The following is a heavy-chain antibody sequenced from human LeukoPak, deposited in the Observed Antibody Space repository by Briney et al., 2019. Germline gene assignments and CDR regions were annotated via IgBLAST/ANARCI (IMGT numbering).Heavy chain of an antibody. D-gene: IGHD2-15*01. J-gene: IGHJ5*02. CDR3: AADSRSTNWFDP. CDR2: INPQRGGT. CDR1: VYTFTGYY. Sequence: GASVKISCKTSVYTFTGYYMHWVRHAPGQGLEWMGWINPQRGGTNSAQKSQGKVTMTRDTPLSTASMELSRLRSDDTAVYYCAADSRSTNWFDPWGQGTLVTVSS. V-gene: IGHV1-2*02.